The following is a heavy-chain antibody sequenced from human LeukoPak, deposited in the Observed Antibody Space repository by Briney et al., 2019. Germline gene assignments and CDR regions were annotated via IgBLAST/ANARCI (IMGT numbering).Heavy chain of an antibody. V-gene: IGHV3-74*01. CDR2: IKSDGSTT. CDR3: GGGGYLLDY. CDR1: GFSLGTNW. Sequence: GGSLRLSCAASGFSLGTNWMNWVRQAPGKGLVWVSRIKSDGSTTTYADSVKGRFTISRDNAKNTLYLQMNSLRAEDTAVYYCGGGGYLLDYWGQGTLVTVSS. D-gene: IGHD1-26*01. J-gene: IGHJ4*02.